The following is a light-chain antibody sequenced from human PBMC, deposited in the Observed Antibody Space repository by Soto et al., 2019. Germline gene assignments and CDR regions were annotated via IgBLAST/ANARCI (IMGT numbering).Light chain of an antibody. V-gene: IGKV3-15*01. CDR3: QQFNNWPRT. J-gene: IGKJ1*01. CDR1: QSVSSN. CDR2: RAS. Sequence: ESVLTQSPGTLSLSPGERGTLSCRASQSVSSNLAWYEQRPGQAPRPLIYRASTRATGIPARFSGSGSGTEFTLTISSLQSEDFAVYYCQQFNNWPRTFGQGTKVDIK.